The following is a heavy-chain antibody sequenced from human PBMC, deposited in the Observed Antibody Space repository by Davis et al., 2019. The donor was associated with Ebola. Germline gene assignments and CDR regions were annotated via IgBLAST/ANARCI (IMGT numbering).Heavy chain of an antibody. Sequence: AASVKVSCKASGYTFTNYYMHWVRQAHGQGLEWKGMINPNDGRTIYAQKFQGRVTVTRDTSTTTVYMDLSSLRSEDTALYYCTTPGGQDSGYDVFDIWGQGTMVAVSS. CDR3: TTPGGQDSGYDVFDI. CDR1: GYTFTNYY. CDR2: INPNDGRT. D-gene: IGHD5-12*01. V-gene: IGHV1-46*03. J-gene: IGHJ3*02.